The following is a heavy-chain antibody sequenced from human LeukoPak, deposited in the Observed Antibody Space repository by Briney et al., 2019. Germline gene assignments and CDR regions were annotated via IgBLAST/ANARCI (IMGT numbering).Heavy chain of an antibody. CDR3: ARGGQGDGYSADEAFDI. CDR1: GDSISSNSS. J-gene: IGHJ3*02. V-gene: IGHV6-1*01. CDR2: TYYRSKWYN. D-gene: IGHD5-18*01. Sequence: SQTLSLTCAIFGDSISSNSSWNWIRQSPSRGLEWLGRTYYRSKWYNDYVVSVKSRININPDTSKNQFSLQLNSVTPEDTAVYYCARGGQGDGYSADEAFDIWGQGTMVTVS.